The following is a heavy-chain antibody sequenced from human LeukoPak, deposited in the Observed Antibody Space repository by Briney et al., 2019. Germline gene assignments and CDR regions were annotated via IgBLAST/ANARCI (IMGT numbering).Heavy chain of an antibody. D-gene: IGHD4-17*01. CDR1: GGSFSGYY. CDR3: ARAGTTVSSYYYGMDV. CDR2: INHSGST. Sequence: KTSETLSLTCAVYGGSFSGYYWSWIRQPPGKGLEWIGEINHSGSTNYNPSLKSRVTISVDTSKNQFSLKLSSVTAADTAVYYCARAGTTVSSYYYGMDVWGQGTTVTVSS. J-gene: IGHJ6*02. V-gene: IGHV4-34*01.